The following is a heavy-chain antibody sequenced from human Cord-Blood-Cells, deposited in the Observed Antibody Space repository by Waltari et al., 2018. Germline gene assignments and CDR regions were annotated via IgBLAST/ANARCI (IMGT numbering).Heavy chain of an antibody. J-gene: IGHJ6*02. CDR3: ASRMYYYYGMDV. CDR2: IYYSGST. V-gene: IGHV4-59*01. Sequence: QVQLQESGPGLVKPSETLSLTCTVSGGSISSSYWSWIRQPPGKGLEWIGYIYYSGSTNYNPSLKSRVTISVDTSKNQFSLKLSSVTAADTAVYYCASRMYYYYGMDVWGQGTTVTVSS. CDR1: GGSISSSY.